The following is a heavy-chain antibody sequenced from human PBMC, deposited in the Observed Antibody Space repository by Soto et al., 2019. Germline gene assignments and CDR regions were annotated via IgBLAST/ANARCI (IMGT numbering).Heavy chain of an antibody. CDR1: GFTVSSNY. J-gene: IGHJ4*02. D-gene: IGHD2-15*01. CDR3: ARSPLGYLFDY. Sequence: GGSLRLSCAASGFTVSSNYMSWVRQAPGKGLEWVSVIYSGGSTYYADSVKGRFTISRDNSKNTLYLQMNSLRAEDTAVYYCARSPLGYLFDYWGQGTLVTVSS. V-gene: IGHV3-66*01. CDR2: IYSGGST.